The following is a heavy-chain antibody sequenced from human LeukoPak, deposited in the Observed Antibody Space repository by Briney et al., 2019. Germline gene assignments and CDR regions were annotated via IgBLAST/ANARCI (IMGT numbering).Heavy chain of an antibody. CDR2: TSYSGST. J-gene: IGHJ4*02. D-gene: IGHD5-12*01. Sequence: SETLSLTCTVSGGSITSYYWNWIRQPPGKGLEWIGYTSYSGSTNYNPSLKSRATLSVDTSKNQLSLRLSSLTAADTAVYYCASIGNSGYDYPNYWGQGTLVTVSS. V-gene: IGHV4-59*01. CDR3: ASIGNSGYDYPNY. CDR1: GGSITSYY.